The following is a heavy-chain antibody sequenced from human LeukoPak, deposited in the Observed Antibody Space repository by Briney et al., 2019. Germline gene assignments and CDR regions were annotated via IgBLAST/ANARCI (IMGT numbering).Heavy chain of an antibody. V-gene: IGHV4-38-2*02. J-gene: IGHJ4*02. D-gene: IGHD4-17*01. Sequence: PSETLSLTCTVSAYSISSGYYWGWIRQPPGKGLEWIGSIYHSGSTYYNPSLKSRVTISVDTSKNQFSLKLQSVTAADTAVYYCARDTGDSRSGVDCWGQGTLVTVSS. CDR3: ARDTGDSRSGVDC. CDR2: IYHSGST. CDR1: AYSISSGYY.